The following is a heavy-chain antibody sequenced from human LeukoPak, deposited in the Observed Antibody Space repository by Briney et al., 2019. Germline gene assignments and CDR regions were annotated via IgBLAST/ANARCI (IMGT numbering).Heavy chain of an antibody. V-gene: IGHV4-34*01. J-gene: IGHJ3*02. CDR2: INHSGST. D-gene: IGHD4-17*01. Sequence: SETLSLTCAVYGGSFSGYYWSWIRRPPGKGLEWIGEINHSGSTNYNPSLKSRVTISVDTSKNQFSLKLSSVTAADTAVYYCARRIYGDYPYDAFDIWGQGTMVTVSS. CDR1: GGSFSGYY. CDR3: ARRIYGDYPYDAFDI.